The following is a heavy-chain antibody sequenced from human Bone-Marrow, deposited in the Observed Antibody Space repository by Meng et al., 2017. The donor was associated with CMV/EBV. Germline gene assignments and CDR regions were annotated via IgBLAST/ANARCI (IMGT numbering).Heavy chain of an antibody. J-gene: IGHJ4*02. CDR3: AIERRWPPNYDFWSGYYIGFSPLDY. D-gene: IGHD3-3*01. CDR2: SNAGNGNT. Sequence: ASVKVSCKASGYTFTSYAMHWVRQAPGQRLEWMGWSNAGNGNTKYSQEFQGRVTITRDTSASTAYMELSSLRSDDTAVYYCAIERRWPPNYDFWSGYYIGFSPLDYWGQGTLVTVSS. V-gene: IGHV1-3*02. CDR1: GYTFTSYA.